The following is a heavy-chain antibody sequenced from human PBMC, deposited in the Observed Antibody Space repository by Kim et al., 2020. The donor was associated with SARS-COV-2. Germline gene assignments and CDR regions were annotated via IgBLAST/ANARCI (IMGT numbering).Heavy chain of an antibody. CDR3: AREDHGSGSYLPFYYYGMDV. V-gene: IGHV1-69*13. Sequence: SVKVSCKASGGTFSSYAISWVRQAPGQGLEWMGGIIPIFGTANYAQKFQGRVTITADESTSTAYMELSSLRSEDTAVYYCAREDHGSGSYLPFYYYGMDVWGQGTTVTVSS. D-gene: IGHD3-10*01. CDR1: GGTFSSYA. J-gene: IGHJ6*02. CDR2: IIPIFGTA.